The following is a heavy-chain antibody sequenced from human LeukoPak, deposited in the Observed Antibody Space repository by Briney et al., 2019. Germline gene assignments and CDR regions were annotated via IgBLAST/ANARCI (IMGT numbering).Heavy chain of an antibody. V-gene: IGHV4-39*01. J-gene: IGHJ3*02. D-gene: IGHD3-9*01. CDR3: ARQAPLRYFDWLHAFDI. CDR2: IYYSGST. Sequence: PSETLSLTCTVSGGSISSSSYYWGWIRQPPGKGLEWIGSIYYSGSTYYNPPLKSRVTISVDTSKNQFSLKLSSVTAADTAVYYCARQAPLRYFDWLHAFDIWGQGTMVTVSS. CDR1: GGSISSSSYY.